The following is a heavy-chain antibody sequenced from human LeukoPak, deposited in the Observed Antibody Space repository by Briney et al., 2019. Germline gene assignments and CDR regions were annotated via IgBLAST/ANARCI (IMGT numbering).Heavy chain of an antibody. Sequence: GGSLRLSCADSGFTFSNYWMSWVRQAPGKGLEWVANIKPDGSEHYYVDSVKGRFTISRDNAKNSLYLQMNTLRAEDTAVYYCARGYYDILTGYYQANWFDPWGQGTLVTVSS. V-gene: IGHV3-7*03. J-gene: IGHJ5*02. CDR1: GFTFSNYW. CDR3: ARGYYDILTGYYQANWFDP. CDR2: IKPDGSEH. D-gene: IGHD3-9*01.